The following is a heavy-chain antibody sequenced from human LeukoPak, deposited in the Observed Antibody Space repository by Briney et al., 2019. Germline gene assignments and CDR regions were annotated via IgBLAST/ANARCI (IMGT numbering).Heavy chain of an antibody. CDR1: GGSINNYY. J-gene: IGHJ4*02. V-gene: IGHV4-4*07. Sequence: SETLSLTCTVSGGSINNYYWSRIRQPAGKGLEWIGRIYTTGSTNYNPSLKSRVTISVDTSKNQFSLKLSSVTAADTAVYYCARGGVSSGWYDYWGQGTLVTVSS. CDR2: IYTTGST. CDR3: ARGGVSSGWYDY. D-gene: IGHD6-19*01.